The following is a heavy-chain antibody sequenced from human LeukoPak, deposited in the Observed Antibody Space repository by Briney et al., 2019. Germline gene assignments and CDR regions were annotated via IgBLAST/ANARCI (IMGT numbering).Heavy chain of an antibody. V-gene: IGHV4-59*12. J-gene: IGHJ4*02. CDR3: ARSAFLVTAPGLYYFDY. D-gene: IGHD6-13*01. CDR1: GGSISPFY. CDR2: GQNNGST. Sequence: PSGTPSLTCTVSGGSISPFYWNWIRQPPGKGLEWIGYGQNNGSTRYNPSLKGRVSISVDTSKNQFSLHLSSVTAADTAVYYCARSAFLVTAPGLYYFDYWGQGTLVAVSS.